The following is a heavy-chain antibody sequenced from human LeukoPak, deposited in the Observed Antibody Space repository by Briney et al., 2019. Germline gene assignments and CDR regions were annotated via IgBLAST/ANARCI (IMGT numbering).Heavy chain of an antibody. V-gene: IGHV1-2*02. Sequence: GASVKVSCKASGYTFTGYYMHWVRQAPGQGLEWMGWINPNSGGTNYAQKFQGRVTMTRDTSISTAYMELSRLRSDDTAVYYCARNLGYDILTGYLYYMDVWGKGTTVTISS. D-gene: IGHD3-9*01. CDR1: GYTFTGYY. CDR2: INPNSGGT. CDR3: ARNLGYDILTGYLYYMDV. J-gene: IGHJ6*03.